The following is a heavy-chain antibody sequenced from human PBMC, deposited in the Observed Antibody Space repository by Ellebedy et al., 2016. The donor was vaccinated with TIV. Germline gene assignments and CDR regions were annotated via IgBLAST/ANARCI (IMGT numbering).Heavy chain of an antibody. CDR2: IYYGGST. J-gene: IGHJ4*02. Sequence: SETLSLTCTVSGGSMSPYYWSWIRQPPGKGLEWIGYIYYGGSTNYNPSLESRITISVDTSKNQFSLKLSSVTAADTAVYYCARDDCSGGSCYHYWGQGTLVTVSS. V-gene: IGHV4-59*12. CDR1: GGSMSPYY. D-gene: IGHD2-15*01. CDR3: ARDDCSGGSCYHY.